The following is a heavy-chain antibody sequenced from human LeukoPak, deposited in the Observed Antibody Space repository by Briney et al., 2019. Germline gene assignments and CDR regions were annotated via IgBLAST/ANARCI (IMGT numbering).Heavy chain of an antibody. Sequence: PMASVTVSCKASGGTFSSYGISWVRQAPGQGLEWMGWISAYNGNTNYAQKLQGRVTMTTDTSTSTAYMELRSLRSDDTAVYYCARATSHYYYYYMDVWGKGTTVTVSS. CDR1: GGTFSSYG. CDR3: ARATSHYYYYYMDV. J-gene: IGHJ6*03. CDR2: ISAYNGNT. V-gene: IGHV1-18*01. D-gene: IGHD5-12*01.